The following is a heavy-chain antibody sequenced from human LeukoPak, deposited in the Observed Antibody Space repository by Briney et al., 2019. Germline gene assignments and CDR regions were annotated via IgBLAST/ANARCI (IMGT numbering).Heavy chain of an antibody. CDR2: IYTSGST. Sequence: SETLSLTCTVSGGSISSDHWSWIRQPPGKGLEWIGFIYTSGSTNYNPSLKSRVTISVDTSKNQVPLKVSSVTAADTAVYYCARVAVAATDQWFDPWGQGTLVTVSS. CDR3: ARVAVAATDQWFDP. D-gene: IGHD6-19*01. CDR1: GGSISSDH. J-gene: IGHJ5*02. V-gene: IGHV4-4*09.